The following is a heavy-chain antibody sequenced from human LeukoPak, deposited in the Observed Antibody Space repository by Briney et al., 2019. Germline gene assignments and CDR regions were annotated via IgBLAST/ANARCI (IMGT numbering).Heavy chain of an antibody. CDR2: ITANSGYT. J-gene: IGHJ3*01. V-gene: IGHV3-21*06. CDR1: GFTFSSHT. Sequence: GGSLRLSCEASGFTFSSHTMNWVRQVPGKGLEWVSSITANSGYTLYADSVQGRFTISRDNARNSVYLQMGSLRADDTAVYYCTRRGYYGSGNFKGAFDVWGQGTRVTVSS. D-gene: IGHD3-10*01. CDR3: TRRGYYGSGNFKGAFDV.